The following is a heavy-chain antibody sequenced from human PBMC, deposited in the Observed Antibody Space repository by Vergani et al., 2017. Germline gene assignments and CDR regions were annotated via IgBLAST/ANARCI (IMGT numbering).Heavy chain of an antibody. CDR3: ARSNLAYYYDSSGYYPYFDY. V-gene: IGHV3-21*01. Sequence: EVQLVESGGGLVKPGGSLRLSCAASGFTFSSYSMNWVRQAPGKGLEWVSSISSSSRYIYYADSVKGRFTISRDNAKNSLYLQMNSLRAEDTAVYYCARSNLAYYYDSSGYYPYFDYWGQGTLVTVSS. CDR1: GFTFSSYS. J-gene: IGHJ4*02. D-gene: IGHD3-22*01. CDR2: ISSSSRYI.